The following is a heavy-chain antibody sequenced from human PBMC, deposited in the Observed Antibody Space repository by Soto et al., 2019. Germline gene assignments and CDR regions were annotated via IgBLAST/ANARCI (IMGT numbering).Heavy chain of an antibody. D-gene: IGHD4-17*01. CDR1: GYTFTSYA. CDR2: INAGNGNT. Sequence: QVQLVQSGAEVKKPGASVKVSCKASGYTFTSYAMHWVRQAPGQRLEWMGWINAGNGNTKYSQKFQGRVTITRDTSASTAYMELSSLSSEDTAVYCCARDHGDYVAFDIWGQGTMVTVSS. V-gene: IGHV1-3*01. J-gene: IGHJ3*02. CDR3: ARDHGDYVAFDI.